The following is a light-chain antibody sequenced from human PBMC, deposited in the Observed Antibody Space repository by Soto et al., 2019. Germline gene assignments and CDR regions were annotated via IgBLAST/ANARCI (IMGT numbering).Light chain of an antibody. Sequence: DIQMTQSPSSLSASVGDRVTITCRTSLPISNYLAWYQQKPGKMPNLLIYAASTLQAVVPSRFSRSGSVTDFNLTISSLQPEDGADYCCQKYKSAPHTFGGGTKGAIK. CDR1: LPISNY. V-gene: IGKV1-27*01. J-gene: IGKJ4*01. CDR2: AAS. CDR3: QKYKSAPHT.